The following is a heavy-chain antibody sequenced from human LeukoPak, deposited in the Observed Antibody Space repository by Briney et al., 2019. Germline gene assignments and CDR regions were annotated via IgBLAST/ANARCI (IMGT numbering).Heavy chain of an antibody. CDR3: ARARLVPAVVFDY. J-gene: IGHJ4*02. D-gene: IGHD2-2*01. CDR2: MYYSGST. CDR1: GGSISSYY. Sequence: SETLSLTCTVSGGSISSYYWSWIRQPPGKGLEWIGYMYYSGSTNYNPSLRSRVTISVDTSKNQFSLKLSSVTAADTAVYYCARARLVPAVVFDYWGQGTLVTVSS. V-gene: IGHV4-59*01.